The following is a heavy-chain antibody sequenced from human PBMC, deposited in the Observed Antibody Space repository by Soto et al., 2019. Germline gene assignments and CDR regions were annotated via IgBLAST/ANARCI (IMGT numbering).Heavy chain of an antibody. CDR3: ATEGAKTTWNFDY. CDR2: IKQDGSEK. CDR1: GFTFSSYW. Sequence: PGGSLRLSCAASGFTFSSYWMSWVRQAPGKGLEWVANIKQDGSEKYYVDSVRGRFIISRDDSRKTVSLDMNSLRGEDSAVYYCATEGAKTTWNFDYWGQGTVVTVSS. D-gene: IGHD1-1*01. J-gene: IGHJ4*02. V-gene: IGHV3-7*03.